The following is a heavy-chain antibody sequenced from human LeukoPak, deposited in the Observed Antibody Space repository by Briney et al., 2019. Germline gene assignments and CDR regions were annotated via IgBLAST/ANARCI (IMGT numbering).Heavy chain of an antibody. V-gene: IGHV1-2*04. CDR1: GYTFTGYY. J-gene: IGHJ4*02. CDR2: INPNSGGT. CDR3: ARDEEWSGVSPGGY. D-gene: IGHD3/OR15-3a*01. Sequence: ASVKVSCKASGYTFTGYYMRWVRQAPGQGLEWMGWINPNSGGTDYAQKFQGWVSMTTDASISTAYMELSRLKSDDTAVYYCARDEEWSGVSPGGYWGQGTLVTVSS.